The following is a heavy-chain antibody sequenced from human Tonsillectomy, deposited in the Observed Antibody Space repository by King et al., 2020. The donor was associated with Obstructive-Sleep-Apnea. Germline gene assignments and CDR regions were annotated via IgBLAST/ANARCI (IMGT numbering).Heavy chain of an antibody. CDR3: AREESAYYGAGPMDV. CDR2: IYTSGST. Sequence: QLQESGPGLVKPSETLSLTCSVSGGSMSSFYWSWIRQAAGKGLEWIGRIYTSGSTNYNPSLKGRVTLSVDTSNNQISLKLSSVTAADTAVYYCAREESAYYGAGPMDVWGQGTTVTVSS. CDR1: GGSMSSFY. J-gene: IGHJ6*02. D-gene: IGHD3-10*01. V-gene: IGHV4-4*07.